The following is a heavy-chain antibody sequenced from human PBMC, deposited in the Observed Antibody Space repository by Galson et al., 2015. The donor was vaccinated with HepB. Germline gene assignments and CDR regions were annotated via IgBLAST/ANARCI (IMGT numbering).Heavy chain of an antibody. CDR2: ISYDGSNK. CDR3: AKDSQAVEYYFDY. V-gene: IGHV3-30*18. Sequence: SLRLSCAASGFTFSSYGMHWVRQAPGKGLEWVAVISYDGSNKYYADSVKGRFTISRDNSKNTLYLQMNSLRAEDTAVYYCAKDSQAVEYYFDYWGQGTLVTVSS. J-gene: IGHJ4*02. CDR1: GFTFSSYG. D-gene: IGHD6-19*01.